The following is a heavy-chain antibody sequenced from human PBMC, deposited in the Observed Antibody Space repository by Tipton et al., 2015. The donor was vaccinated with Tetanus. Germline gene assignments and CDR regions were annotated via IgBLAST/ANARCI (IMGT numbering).Heavy chain of an antibody. V-gene: IGHV4-34*01. Sequence: TLSLTCAVYGGTFNNYFWTWIRQPPGKGLEWIGEINYDGSTNYSPSLKSRVTLSLDTTKKQVFLKLSSVTAADTAVYYCARIHDYWSGYFDFWGQGALVTVSS. CDR3: ARIHDYWSGYFDF. D-gene: IGHD3-3*01. CDR2: INYDGST. J-gene: IGHJ4*02. CDR1: GGTFNNYF.